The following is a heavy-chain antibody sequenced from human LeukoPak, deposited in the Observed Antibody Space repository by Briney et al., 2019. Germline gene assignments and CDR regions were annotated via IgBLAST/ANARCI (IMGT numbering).Heavy chain of an antibody. J-gene: IGHJ1*01. CDR1: GFTFSSYE. CDR3: AREGPVTTTVSYCFN. CDR2: MSSSGSSI. Sequence: GGSLRLSCAASGFTFSSYEMNWVRQAPGKGLEWVSYMSSSGSSILYADSVKGRFTISRDNAKNSLYLQMNSLRGGDTAVYYCAREGPVTTTVSYCFNWGEGNLGTVSS. D-gene: IGHD4-17*01. V-gene: IGHV3-48*03.